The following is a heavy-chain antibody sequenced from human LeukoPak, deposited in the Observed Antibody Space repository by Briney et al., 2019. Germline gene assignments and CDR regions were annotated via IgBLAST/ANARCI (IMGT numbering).Heavy chain of an antibody. CDR3: TREVSGSLYFDY. CDR2: ISYDGSNK. CDR1: RFTFHTYG. Sequence: GGSLRLSCAASRFTFHTYGMNWVRQAPGKGLEWVAVISYDGSNKYYADSVKGRFTISRDNSKNTLYLQMNSLRAEDTAVYYCTREVSGSLYFDYWARGPWSPSPQ. J-gene: IGHJ4*02. D-gene: IGHD1-26*01. V-gene: IGHV3-30-3*01.